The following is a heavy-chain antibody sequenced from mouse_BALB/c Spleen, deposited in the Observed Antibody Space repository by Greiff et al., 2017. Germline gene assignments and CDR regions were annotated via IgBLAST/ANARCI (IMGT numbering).Heavy chain of an antibody. CDR3: AGGNYESEE. V-gene: IGHV1-82*01. Sequence: QVQLKQSGPELVKPGASVKISCTASGYAFSSSWMNWVKQRPGQGLEWIGRIYPGDGDTNYNGKFKGKATLTADKSSSTAYMQLSSLTSVDSAVYFCAGGNYESEEWGEGSLVTVAA. J-gene: IGHJ3*01. D-gene: IGHD2-1*01. CDR2: IYPGDGDT. CDR1: GYAFSSSW.